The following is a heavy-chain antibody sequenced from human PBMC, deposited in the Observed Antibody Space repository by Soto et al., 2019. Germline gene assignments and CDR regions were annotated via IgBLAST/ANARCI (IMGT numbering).Heavy chain of an antibody. D-gene: IGHD5-12*01. CDR3: ARDNPVVATVGAFDI. V-gene: IGHV1-46*01. CDR2: INPSGGST. Sequence: QVQLVQSGAEVKKPGASVKVSCKASGYTFTSYYMHWVRQAPGQGLEWMGIINPSGGSTSYAQKSQGRFTMTRDTSTSTFYMELSSLRSEDTAVYYCARDNPVVATVGAFDIWGQGTMVTVSS. CDR1: GYTFTSYY. J-gene: IGHJ3*02.